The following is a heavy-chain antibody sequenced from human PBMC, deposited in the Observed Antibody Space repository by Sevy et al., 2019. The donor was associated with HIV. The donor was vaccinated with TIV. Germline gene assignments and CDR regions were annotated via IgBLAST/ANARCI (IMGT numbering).Heavy chain of an antibody. Sequence: GGSLRLSCAASGFPFSSYGMHWVRQAPGKGLEWVAFIWYDGSNKYYADSVKGRFTVSRDNSKNTLYLQMNSLRGEDTAVYYCAKSRWTTVTAHYFDSWGQGTLVTVSS. V-gene: IGHV3-30*02. J-gene: IGHJ4*02. D-gene: IGHD4-17*01. CDR1: GFPFSSYG. CDR2: IWYDGSNK. CDR3: AKSRWTTVTAHYFDS.